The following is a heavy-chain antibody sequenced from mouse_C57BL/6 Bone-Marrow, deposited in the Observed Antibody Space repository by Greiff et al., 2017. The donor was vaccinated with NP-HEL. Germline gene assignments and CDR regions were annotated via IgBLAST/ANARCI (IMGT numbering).Heavy chain of an antibody. CDR3: ARGWGGSSFAMDY. J-gene: IGHJ4*01. D-gene: IGHD1-1*01. CDR1: GYTFTSYW. V-gene: IGHV1-50*01. Sequence: QVQLQQPGAELVKPGASVKLSCKASGYTFTSYWMQWVKQRPGQGLEWIGEIDPSDSYTNYNQKFKGKATLTVDTSSSTAYMLLSSLTSEDSAVYYCARGWGGSSFAMDYWGQGTAVTVSS. CDR2: IDPSDSYT.